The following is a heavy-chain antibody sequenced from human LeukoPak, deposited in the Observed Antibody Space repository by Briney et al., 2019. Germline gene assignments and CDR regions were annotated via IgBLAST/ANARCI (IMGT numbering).Heavy chain of an antibody. Sequence: SATLSLTCTVSGGSIGDSSYYWAWIRQSPGKGLEWIGSIYHTGPTYDNPSLKSRAIATVDTSKNQFFLKLSSATAADTAVYYCAKTGRGSYFNYWYFDLWGRGTLVTVSS. D-gene: IGHD3-10*01. V-gene: IGHV4-39*01. J-gene: IGHJ2*01. CDR3: AKTGRGSYFNYWYFDL. CDR2: IYHTGPT. CDR1: GGSIGDSSYY.